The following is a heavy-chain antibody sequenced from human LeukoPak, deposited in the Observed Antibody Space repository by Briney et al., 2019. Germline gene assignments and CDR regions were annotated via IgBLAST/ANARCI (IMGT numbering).Heavy chain of an antibody. J-gene: IGHJ4*02. Sequence: ASVKVSCKASGYTFTGYYMHWVRQAPGQGLEWMGRITPNSGGTNYAQKFQGRVIMTRDTSISTAYMELSRLRSDDTAVYYCAKEWGTPGESIMITFGGVQAFDYWGQGTLVTVSS. CDR1: GYTFTGYY. D-gene: IGHD3-16*01. CDR3: AKEWGTPGESIMITFGGVQAFDY. CDR2: ITPNSGGT. V-gene: IGHV1-2*06.